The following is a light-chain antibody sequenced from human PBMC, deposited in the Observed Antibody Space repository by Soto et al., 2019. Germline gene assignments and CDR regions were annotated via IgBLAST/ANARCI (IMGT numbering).Light chain of an antibody. Sequence: EIVLTQSPGTLSLSPGERATLSCRASQSVSSSYLAWYQQKPGQAPRLLIYGASSRATGIPDRFSGSGSGTDFTLTISRLEPEDFAVYYCQQYGRSSLITVGQGTRLEIK. J-gene: IGKJ5*01. V-gene: IGKV3-20*01. CDR3: QQYGRSSLIT. CDR2: GAS. CDR1: QSVSSSY.